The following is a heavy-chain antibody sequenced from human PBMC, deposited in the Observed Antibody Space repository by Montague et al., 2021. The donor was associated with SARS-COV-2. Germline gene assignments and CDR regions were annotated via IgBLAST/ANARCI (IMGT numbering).Heavy chain of an antibody. D-gene: IGHD3-9*01. CDR3: ARMDILTGYYAYGMDV. Sequence: PALVKPTQTLTLTCTFSGSSLSTSGMCVSWIRQPPGKALEWLALXDWDDDKYFSTSLKTRLTISKYTSKNQVVLTMTNMDPVDTATYCCARMDILTGYYAYGMDVWGQGTTVTVSS. CDR1: GSSLSTSGMC. V-gene: IGHV2-70*01. CDR2: XDWDDDK. J-gene: IGHJ6*02.